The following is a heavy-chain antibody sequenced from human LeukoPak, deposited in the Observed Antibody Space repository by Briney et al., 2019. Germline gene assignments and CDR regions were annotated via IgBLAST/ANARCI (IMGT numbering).Heavy chain of an antibody. V-gene: IGHV1-8*01. CDR1: EYTFTSYD. CDR2: MNPNSGNT. J-gene: IGHJ6*02. D-gene: IGHD1-26*01. CDR3: AREELEPWSPWAPTRGMDV. Sequence: ASVTVSCKASEYTFTSYDINWVRQAPGQGLEWMGWMNPNSGNTGYAQKFQGRVTVTRDTSISTAYMELSSLRPEDTAVYYCAREELEPWSPWAPTRGMDVWGQGTTVSVTS.